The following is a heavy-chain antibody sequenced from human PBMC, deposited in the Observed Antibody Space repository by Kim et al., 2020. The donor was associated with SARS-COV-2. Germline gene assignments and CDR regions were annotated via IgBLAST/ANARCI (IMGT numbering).Heavy chain of an antibody. D-gene: IGHD1-26*01. CDR1: GFTFSSYA. Sequence: GGSLRLSCAASGFTFSSYAMSWVRQAPGKGLEWVSAISGSGGGTYYADSVKGRFTISRDNSKNTLYLQMNSLRAEDTAVYYCAKLDNSGSYVFDYWGQGTLVTVSS. V-gene: IGHV3-23*01. CDR2: ISGSGGGT. J-gene: IGHJ4*02. CDR3: AKLDNSGSYVFDY.